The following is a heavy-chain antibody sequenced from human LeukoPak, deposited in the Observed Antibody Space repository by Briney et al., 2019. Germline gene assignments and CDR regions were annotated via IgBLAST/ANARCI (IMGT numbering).Heavy chain of an antibody. CDR2: IYYSGST. D-gene: IGHD3-10*01. CDR3: ARGAYYYGSGSVHFDY. Sequence: SETLSFTCTGSGGSISSGDYYWSCIRQPPGRGVGWSGYIYYSGSTYYNPSLKSRVTISVDTSKNQFSLELSSVTAADTAVYYCARGAYYYGSGSVHFDYWGQGTLVTVSS. J-gene: IGHJ4*02. CDR1: GGSISSGDYY. V-gene: IGHV4-30-4*01.